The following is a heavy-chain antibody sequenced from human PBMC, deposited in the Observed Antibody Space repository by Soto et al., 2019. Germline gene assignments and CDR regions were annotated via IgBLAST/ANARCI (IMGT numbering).Heavy chain of an antibody. J-gene: IGHJ6*02. Sequence: EVLLVESGGGLVQSGGSLRLSCAASTSTFSRYGMNWVRQAPGKGLEWVSGVFCKGGSTGYADSVKGRFTISRDNAKNSLYLQMNSLRIEDTAVYYCVKDMTPGGADVWGQGTTVTVSS. V-gene: IGHV3-9*01. CDR3: VKDMTPGGADV. D-gene: IGHD4-17*01. CDR1: TSTFSRYG. CDR2: VFCKGGST.